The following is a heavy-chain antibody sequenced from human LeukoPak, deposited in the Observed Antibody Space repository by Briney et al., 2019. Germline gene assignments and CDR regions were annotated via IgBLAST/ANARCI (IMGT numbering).Heavy chain of an antibody. J-gene: IGHJ4*02. V-gene: IGHV3-33*01. CDR2: IWYDGNNK. CDR3: ARDRGQYGSGTYLDY. Sequence: GGSLRLSCAASGFTFSYYGMHWVRQAPGKGLEWVAVIWYDGNNKYYADSVKGRFTISRDNSKNTVFLQMTSLRADDTAVYYCARDRGQYGSGTYLDYWGQGTLVTVSS. D-gene: IGHD3-10*01. CDR1: GFTFSYYG.